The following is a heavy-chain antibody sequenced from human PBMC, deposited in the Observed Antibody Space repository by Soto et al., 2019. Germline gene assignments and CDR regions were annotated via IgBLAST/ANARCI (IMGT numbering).Heavy chain of an antibody. J-gene: IGHJ3*02. D-gene: IGHD3-3*01. CDR1: GYPVTAYY. Sequence: QLHLVHSGAVVKKPGASVTVSCSASGYPVTAYYMHWVRQAPGRGLEWMGGINPATGAAKYTQTFQGRVTITRDTSTSTVFKELSGLTSEDTAVFYCARGGGVGVAGSAAFDMWGQGTLVTVSS. V-gene: IGHV1-2*02. CDR2: INPATGAA. CDR3: ARGGGVGVAGSAAFDM.